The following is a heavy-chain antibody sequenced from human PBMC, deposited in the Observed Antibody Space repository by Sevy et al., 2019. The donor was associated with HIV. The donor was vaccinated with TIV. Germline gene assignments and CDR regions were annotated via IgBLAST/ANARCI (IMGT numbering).Heavy chain of an antibody. CDR1: GFTFSSYA. V-gene: IGHV3-30*04. Sequence: GGSLRLSCTASGFTFSSYAMYWVRQAPGKGLEWVAVISIDGNNKDYADSVTGRFTISRDNSKNTLYLQMNSLRAEDTAVYYCASHYYDSTGYYYPLDYWGQGTLVTVSS. CDR2: ISIDGNNK. CDR3: ASHYYDSTGYYYPLDY. J-gene: IGHJ4*02. D-gene: IGHD3-22*01.